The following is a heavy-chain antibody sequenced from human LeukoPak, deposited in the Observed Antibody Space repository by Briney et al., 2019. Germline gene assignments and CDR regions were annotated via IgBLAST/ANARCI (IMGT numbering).Heavy chain of an antibody. V-gene: IGHV3-23*01. CDR2: ISGSGGST. D-gene: IGHD3-22*01. Sequence: QPGRSLRLPCAASGFTFSSYAMSWVRQAPGKGLEWVSAISGSGGSTYYADSVKGRFTISRDNSKNTLYLQMNSLRAEDTAVYYCAKDRGGYYDSSGYYDYWGQGTLVTVSS. CDR3: AKDRGGYYDSSGYYDY. J-gene: IGHJ4*02. CDR1: GFTFSSYA.